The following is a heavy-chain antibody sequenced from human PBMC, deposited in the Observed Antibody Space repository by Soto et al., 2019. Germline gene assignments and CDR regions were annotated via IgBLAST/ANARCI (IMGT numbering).Heavy chain of an antibody. CDR1: CYTFTSYG. CDR3: ARVGVGLAAPRVWPY. D-gene: IGHD6-13*01. J-gene: IGHJ4*02. Sequence: GASVKVSCKASCYTFTSYGISWVRQAPGQGLEWMAWINPYNGNTKYAEKFLGRVTVTTDTSTATAYMEVRSLTSDDTAVFYCARVGVGLAAPRVWPYWGQGTPVTVSS. V-gene: IGHV1-18*01. CDR2: INPYNGNT.